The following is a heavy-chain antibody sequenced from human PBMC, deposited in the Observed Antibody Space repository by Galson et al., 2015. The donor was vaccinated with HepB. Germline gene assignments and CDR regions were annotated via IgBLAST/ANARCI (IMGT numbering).Heavy chain of an antibody. CDR2: ISGGGDNT. CDR1: GFTFTSYA. Sequence: SLRLSCAAPGFTFTSYAMSWVRQAPGKGLEWVSTISGGGDNTYYADSVKGRFTISRDNSKNTLYLQMNSLRAEDTAVYYCVKWTLIVVVPAAISGPGLDYWGQGTLVTVSS. V-gene: IGHV3-23*01. D-gene: IGHD2-2*01. J-gene: IGHJ4*02. CDR3: VKWTLIVVVPAAISGPGLDY.